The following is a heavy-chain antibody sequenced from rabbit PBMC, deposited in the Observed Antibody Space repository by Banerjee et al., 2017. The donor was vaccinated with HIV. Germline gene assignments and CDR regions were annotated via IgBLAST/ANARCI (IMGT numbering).Heavy chain of an antibody. CDR2: ISAGSNGST. D-gene: IGHD6-1*01. CDR3: ARDSYYTYAYVGAFDL. Sequence: QSLEESGRDLVKPGASLTLTCTASGLDFSSNAMCWVRQAPGKGLEWIACISAGSNGSTFYASWAKGQFTISKTSSTTVTLQMTSLTAADTATYFCARDSYYTYAYVGAFDLWGPGTLVTVS. V-gene: IGHV1S40*01. J-gene: IGHJ4*01. CDR1: GLDFSSNA.